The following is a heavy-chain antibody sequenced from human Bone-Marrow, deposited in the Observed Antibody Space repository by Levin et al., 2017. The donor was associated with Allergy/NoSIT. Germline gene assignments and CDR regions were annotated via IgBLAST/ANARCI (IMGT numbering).Heavy chain of an antibody. CDR2: ISSSGSTI. D-gene: IGHD5-18*01. J-gene: IGHJ6*02. CDR3: ARDGPSRYSYGPRGGMDV. Sequence: LSLTCAASGFTFSDYYMSWIRQAPGKGLEWVSYISSSGSTIYYADSVKGRFTISRDNAKNSLYLQMNSLRAEDTAVYYCARDGPSRYSYGPRGGMDVWGQGTTVTVSS. CDR1: GFTFSDYY. V-gene: IGHV3-11*04.